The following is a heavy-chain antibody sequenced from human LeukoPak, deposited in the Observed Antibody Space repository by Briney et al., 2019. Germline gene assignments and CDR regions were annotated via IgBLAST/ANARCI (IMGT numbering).Heavy chain of an antibody. V-gene: IGHV3-23*01. CDR2: ISDGGGTT. CDR3: AKVGTGDLFRALDY. CDR1: GFTFSSYA. J-gene: IGHJ4*02. Sequence: GGSLRLSCAASGFTFSSYAMSWVRQAPGKGLEWVSAISDGGGTTYYADSVQGRFTISRDYSKNTLFLQMNSLRADDTAAYYCAKVGTGDLFRALDYWGQGTLVTVSS. D-gene: IGHD1-14*01.